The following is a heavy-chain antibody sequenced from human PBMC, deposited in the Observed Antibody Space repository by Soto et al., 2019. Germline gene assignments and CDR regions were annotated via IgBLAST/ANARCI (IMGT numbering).Heavy chain of an antibody. J-gene: IGHJ4*02. CDR3: AHTTTVVGSWGLFDY. V-gene: IGHV2-5*01. Sequence: SGPTLVNPTQTLTLTCTFSGFSLSPSGEGVGWIRQPPGKALEWLALIYWNDDRRYSPSLKSRLTITKDTSKNQVVLTMTNMDPVDTATYCCAHTTTVVGSWGLFDYWGQGTLVTVSS. CDR2: IYWNDDR. CDR1: GFSLSPSGEG. D-gene: IGHD4-17*01.